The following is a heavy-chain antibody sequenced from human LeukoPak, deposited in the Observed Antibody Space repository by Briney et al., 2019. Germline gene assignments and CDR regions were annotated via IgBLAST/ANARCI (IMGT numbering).Heavy chain of an antibody. CDR2: ISSSSSYI. V-gene: IGHV3-21*01. CDR1: GFTFSSYS. CDR3: ARGIQWLVDY. D-gene: IGHD6-19*01. Sequence: GGSLRLSCAASGFTFSSYSMNWVRQAPGKGLEWVSSISSSSSYIYYADSVKGRFTISRDNAKNSLYLQMSSLRAEDTAVYYCARGIQWLVDYWGQGTLVTVSS. J-gene: IGHJ4*02.